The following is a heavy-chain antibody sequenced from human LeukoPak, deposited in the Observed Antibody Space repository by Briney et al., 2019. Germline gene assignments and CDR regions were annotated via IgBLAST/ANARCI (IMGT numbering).Heavy chain of an antibody. Sequence: SETLSLTCTVSGGSISSYYWSWIRQPPGKGLEWIGYIYYSGSTNYNPSLKSRVTISVDTSKNQFSLKLSSVTAADTAVYYCARRRWLSNYYFDYWGQGTLVTVSS. CDR1: GGSISSYY. V-gene: IGHV4-59*08. CDR3: ARRRWLSNYYFDY. CDR2: IYYSGST. D-gene: IGHD5-24*01. J-gene: IGHJ4*02.